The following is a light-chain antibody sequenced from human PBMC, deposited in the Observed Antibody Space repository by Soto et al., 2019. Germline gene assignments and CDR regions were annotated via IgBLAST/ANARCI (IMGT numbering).Light chain of an antibody. V-gene: IGLV2-14*01. J-gene: IGLJ1*01. CDR1: SSDIGAYDD. CDR3: SSYTSSSTVGV. CDR2: EVS. Sequence: QSALTQPPSVSGSPGQSITVSCTGTSSDIGAYDDVSWYQQHPGKAPKVIISEVSKRPSGCSHRFSGSKSGNTASLTISGLQADDEADYYCSSYTSSSTVGVFGTGTKLTVL.